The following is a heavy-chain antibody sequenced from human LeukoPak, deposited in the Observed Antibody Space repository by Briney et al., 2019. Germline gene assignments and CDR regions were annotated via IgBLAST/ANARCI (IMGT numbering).Heavy chain of an antibody. CDR1: GGSISSYY. Sequence: SETLSLTCTVSGGSISSYYWSWIRQPPGKGLEWIGYIYYSGSTNYNPSLKSRVTISVDTSKNQFSLKLSSVTAADTAVYYCAMAKYYYYYYMDVWGKGTTVTISS. J-gene: IGHJ6*03. CDR2: IYYSGST. CDR3: AMAKYYYYYYMDV. V-gene: IGHV4-59*01.